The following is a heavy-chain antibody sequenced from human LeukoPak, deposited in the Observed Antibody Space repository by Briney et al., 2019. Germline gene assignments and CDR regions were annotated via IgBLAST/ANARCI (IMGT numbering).Heavy chain of an antibody. CDR1: GGSISSSSYY. V-gene: IGHV4-39*07. CDR3: ARTTEDCSSTSCYQYWFDP. J-gene: IGHJ5*02. D-gene: IGHD2-2*01. CDR2: IYYSGST. Sequence: SETLSLTCTVSGGSISSSSYYWGWIRQPPGTGLEWIGSIYYSGSTYYNPSLKSRVTISVDTSKNQISLKVRSVTAADTAVYYCARTTEDCSSTSCYQYWFDPWGQGTLVTVSS.